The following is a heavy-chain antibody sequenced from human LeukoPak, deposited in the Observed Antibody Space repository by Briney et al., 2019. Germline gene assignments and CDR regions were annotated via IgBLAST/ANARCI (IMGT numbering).Heavy chain of an antibody. J-gene: IGHJ3*02. V-gene: IGHV3-9*01. CDR1: GFTFDDYA. CDR2: ISWNSGSI. CDR3: AKPLGYCSGGSCYGPDAFDI. Sequence: GRSLRLSCAASGFTFDDYAMHWVRHAPGKGLEWVSGISWNSGSIGYADSVKGRFTISRDNAKNSLYLQMNSLRAEDTALYYCAKPLGYCSGGSCYGPDAFDIWGQGTMVTVSS. D-gene: IGHD2-15*01.